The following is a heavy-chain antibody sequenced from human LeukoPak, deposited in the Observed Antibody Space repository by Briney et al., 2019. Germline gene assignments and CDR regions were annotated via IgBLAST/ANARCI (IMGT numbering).Heavy chain of an antibody. J-gene: IGHJ5*02. CDR1: GGSISSSSYY. CDR3: ARHSNWFDP. V-gene: IGHV4-39*01. Sequence: SETLSLTCTVSGGSISSSSYYWGWIRQPPGKGLEWIGSIYYSGGTYYNPSLKSRVTISVDTSKNQFSLKLSSVTAADTAVYYCARHSNWFDPWGQGTLVTVSS. CDR2: IYYSGGT.